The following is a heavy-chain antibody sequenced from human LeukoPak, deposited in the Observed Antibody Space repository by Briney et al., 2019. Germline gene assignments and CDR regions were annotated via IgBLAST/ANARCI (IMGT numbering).Heavy chain of an antibody. CDR1: GYXFTGYF. V-gene: IGHV1-2*02. Sequence: ASVKVSCKASGYXFTGYFIHWVRQAPGQGLEWMGWINPNSGGTNYAQKFQGRVTMTRDTSISTAYMELSRLRSDDTAVYYCASSIVYCSSTSCYFNWGQGTLVTVSS. D-gene: IGHD2-2*01. J-gene: IGHJ4*02. CDR2: INPNSGGT. CDR3: ASSIVYCSSTSCYFN.